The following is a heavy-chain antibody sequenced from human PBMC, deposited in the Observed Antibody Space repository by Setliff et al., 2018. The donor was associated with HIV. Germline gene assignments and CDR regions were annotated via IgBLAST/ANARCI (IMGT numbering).Heavy chain of an antibody. V-gene: IGHV1-18*01. J-gene: IGHJ4*02. CDR3: ARSHFLTGYFYYYFDY. CDR2: ISTYSDET. D-gene: IGHD3-9*01. CDR1: GYTFTTYG. Sequence: ASVKVSCKPSGYTFTTYGLSWVRQAPGQGLEGMGWISTYSDETSSAQNLQGRLTMTTDTSTGTAYMELRSLRSDDTAVYYCARSHFLTGYFYYYFDYWGQGTPVTVSS.